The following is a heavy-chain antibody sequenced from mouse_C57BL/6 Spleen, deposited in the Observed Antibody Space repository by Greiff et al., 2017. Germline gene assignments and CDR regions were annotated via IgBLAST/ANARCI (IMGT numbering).Heavy chain of an antibody. CDR3: ARREITTVVATEGYFDV. D-gene: IGHD1-1*01. J-gene: IGHJ1*03. CDR1: GYTFTDYY. Sequence: EVQLQQSGPVLVKPGASVKMSCKASGYTFTDYYMNWVKQSHGKSLEWIGVINPYNGGTSYNQKFKGKATLTVDKSSSTAYMELNSLTSEDSAVYYCARREITTVVATEGYFDVWGTGTTVTVSS. V-gene: IGHV1-19*01. CDR2: INPYNGGT.